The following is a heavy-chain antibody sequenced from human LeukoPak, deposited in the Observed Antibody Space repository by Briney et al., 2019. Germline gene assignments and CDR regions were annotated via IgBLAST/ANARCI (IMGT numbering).Heavy chain of an antibody. D-gene: IGHD3-3*01. V-gene: IGHV3-49*04. CDR1: GFTFGDYA. CDR2: IRSKAYGGTT. CDR3: TSEDDVLRFLEWLLPTDY. J-gene: IGHJ4*02. Sequence: PGGSLRLSCTASGFTFGDYAMSWVRQAPGKGLEGVGFIRSKAYGGTTEYAASVKGRFTISRDDSKSIAYLQMNSLKTEDTAVYYCTSEDDVLRFLEWLLPTDYWGQGTLVTVSS.